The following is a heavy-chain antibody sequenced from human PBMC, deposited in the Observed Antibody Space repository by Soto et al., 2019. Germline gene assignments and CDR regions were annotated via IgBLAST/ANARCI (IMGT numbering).Heavy chain of an antibody. Sequence: SATLSLTCTVSGGSISSSSYYWGWIRQPPGKGLEWIGSIYYSGSTYYNPSLKSRVTISVDTSKNQFSLKLSSVTAADTAVYYCARKEWLVNFNLDGTFDYWGQGTLVTVSS. D-gene: IGHD6-19*01. V-gene: IGHV4-39*01. CDR2: IYYSGST. J-gene: IGHJ4*02. CDR1: GGSISSSSYY. CDR3: ARKEWLVNFNLDGTFDY.